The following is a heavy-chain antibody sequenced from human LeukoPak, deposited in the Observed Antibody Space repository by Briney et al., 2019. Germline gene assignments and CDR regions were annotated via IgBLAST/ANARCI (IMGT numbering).Heavy chain of an antibody. D-gene: IGHD3-3*01. J-gene: IGHJ3*02. V-gene: IGHV3-7*01. CDR3: ARSRTSLGVVIMGAFDI. CDR2: IRKDGSET. CDR1: GFIYRSYW. Sequence: GGSLRLSCAASGFIYRSYWMTWVRQAPGKGLEWVANIRKDGSETHYVDSVEGRFTISRDNAKESLYLQMDSLRAEDTAVYYCARSRTSLGVVIMGAFDIWGQGTMVTVSS.